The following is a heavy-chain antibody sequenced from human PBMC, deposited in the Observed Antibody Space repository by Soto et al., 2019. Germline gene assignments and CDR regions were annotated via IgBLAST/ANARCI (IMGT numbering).Heavy chain of an antibody. J-gene: IGHJ4*02. CDR3: ARLLVAPTPFDY. Sequence: QLQLQESGPGLVKPSETLSLTCTVSGGSISSSSYYWGWVRQPPGKGLEWIGSIHYSGSTYYNPSLRSRLTISVDTSKNQYSLRLSSVTAADTAVDYCARLLVAPTPFDYWGQGTLVTVSS. D-gene: IGHD5-12*01. V-gene: IGHV4-39*01. CDR1: GGSISSSSYY. CDR2: IHYSGST.